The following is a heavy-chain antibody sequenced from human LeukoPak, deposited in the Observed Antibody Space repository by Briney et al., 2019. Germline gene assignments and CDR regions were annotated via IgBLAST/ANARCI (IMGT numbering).Heavy chain of an antibody. CDR1: GGSISSSSYY. V-gene: IGHV4-39*07. Sequence: SETLSLTCTVSGGSISSSSYYWGWIRQPPGKGLEWIGSIYYGGSTYYNPSLKSRVSISIDMSKSQFFLKLSSVTAADTAVYYSVAFYDSSYYMDVWGKGTTVTVSS. CDR3: VAFYDSSYYMDV. J-gene: IGHJ6*03. D-gene: IGHD3-22*01. CDR2: IYYGGST.